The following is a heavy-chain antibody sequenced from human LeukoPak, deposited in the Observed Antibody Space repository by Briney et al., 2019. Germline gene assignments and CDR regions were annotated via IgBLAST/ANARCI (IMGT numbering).Heavy chain of an antibody. CDR1: GFTFSSYW. V-gene: IGHV3-7*01. J-gene: IGHJ3*02. D-gene: IGHD3-10*01. CDR3: ARDLVLLWFGDPQGAFDI. CDR2: IKQDGSEK. Sequence: PGGSLRLSCAASGFTFSSYWMSWVRQAPGKGLEWVANIKQDGSEKYYVDSVKGRFTISRDNAKNSLYLQMNSLRAEDTAVYYCARDLVLLWFGDPQGAFDIWGQGTMVTVSS.